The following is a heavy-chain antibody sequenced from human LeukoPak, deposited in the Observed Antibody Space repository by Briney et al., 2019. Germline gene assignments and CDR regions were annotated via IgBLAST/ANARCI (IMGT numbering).Heavy chain of an antibody. V-gene: IGHV3-30*18. D-gene: IGHD3-22*01. CDR2: ISYDGSNE. Sequence: PGGSLRLSCAASGFTFSNYDMHWVRQAPGKGLEWVAVISYDGSNEYYADSVKGRFTISRDNSKNTLYLQMNSLRAEDTAVYSCAKDRVNCYDNSGNDYWGQGTLVTVSS. CDR3: AKDRVNCYDNSGNDY. J-gene: IGHJ4*02. CDR1: GFTFSNYD.